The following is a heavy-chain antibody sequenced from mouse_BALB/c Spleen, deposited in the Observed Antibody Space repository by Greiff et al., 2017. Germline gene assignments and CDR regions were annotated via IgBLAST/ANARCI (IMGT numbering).Heavy chain of an antibody. CDR3: ARGGVYGSSSFAY. CDR2: ISDGGSYT. D-gene: IGHD1-1*01. Sequence: EVKLVESGGGLVKPGGSLKLSCAASGFTFSDYYMYWVRQTPEKRLEWVATISDGGSYTYYPDSVKGRFTISRDTAKNNLYLQMSSLKSEDTAMYYCARGGVYGSSSFAYWGQGTLVTVSA. CDR1: GFTFSDYY. J-gene: IGHJ3*01. V-gene: IGHV5-4*02.